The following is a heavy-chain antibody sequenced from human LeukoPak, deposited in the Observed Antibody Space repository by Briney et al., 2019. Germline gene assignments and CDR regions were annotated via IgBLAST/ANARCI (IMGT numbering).Heavy chain of an antibody. V-gene: IGHV3-21*01. CDR3: ARDWPTIAAAGTIPEYFQH. CDR1: GFTFSSYS. J-gene: IGHJ1*01. Sequence: PGRSMRLSCAASGFTFSSYSMNWVRQVPGKGLEWVSSISSSSSYIYYADSVKGRFTISRDNAKNSLYLQMNSLRAEDTAVYYCARDWPTIAAAGTIPEYFQHWGQGNLVTASS. D-gene: IGHD6-13*01. CDR2: ISSSSSYI.